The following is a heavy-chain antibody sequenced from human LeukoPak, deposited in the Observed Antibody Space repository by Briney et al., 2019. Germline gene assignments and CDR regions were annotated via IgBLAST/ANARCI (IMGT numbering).Heavy chain of an antibody. Sequence: GGSLRLSCAASGFTVSSNYMSWVRQAPGKGLEWVSVICSGGSTYYADSVKGRFTISRDNSKNTLYLQMNSLRAEDTAVYYCATDRDCSGGSCYSFDYWGQGTLVTVSS. CDR2: ICSGGST. V-gene: IGHV3-53*01. D-gene: IGHD2-15*01. CDR1: GFTVSSNY. J-gene: IGHJ4*02. CDR3: ATDRDCSGGSCYSFDY.